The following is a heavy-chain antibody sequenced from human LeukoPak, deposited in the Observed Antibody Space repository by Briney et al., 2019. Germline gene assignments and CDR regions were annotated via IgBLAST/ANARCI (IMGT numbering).Heavy chain of an antibody. CDR1: GFTFSSYV. D-gene: IGHD3-3*01. CDR3: AKEDDFWSGYNY. Sequence: GGSLRLSCAAAGFTFSSYVMSLVRQAPGEGLPWVSAISGSGGSTYYADSVKGRFTISRDNSKNTLYLQMNSLRAEDTAVYYCAKEDDFWSGYNYWGQGTLVTVSS. CDR2: ISGSGGST. J-gene: IGHJ4*02. V-gene: IGHV3-23*01.